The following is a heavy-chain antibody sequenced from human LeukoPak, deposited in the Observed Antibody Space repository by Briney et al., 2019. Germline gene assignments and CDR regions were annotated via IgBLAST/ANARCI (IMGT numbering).Heavy chain of an antibody. CDR3: ARETLSTHAFDI. D-gene: IGHD2-2*01. CDR1: GGSFSGYY. J-gene: IGHJ3*02. V-gene: IGHV4-34*09. CDR2: ISNSGST. Sequence: PSETLSLTCAVYGGSFSGYYWSWIRQPPGKGLEWIGYISNSGSTHYSPSLRSRVTISVDTSKNQFSLKLSSVTAADTAVYYCARETLSTHAFDIWGQGTMVTVSS.